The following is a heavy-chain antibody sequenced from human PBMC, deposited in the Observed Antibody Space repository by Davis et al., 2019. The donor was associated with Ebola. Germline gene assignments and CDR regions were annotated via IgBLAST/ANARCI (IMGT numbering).Heavy chain of an antibody. D-gene: IGHD3-10*01. J-gene: IGHJ4*02. Sequence: PSETLSLTCTVSGGSTSSTGHYWGWVRQPPGKGLEWIGSIYHTGSTYYNPSLKSRVTISVDKSKNQFSLRLNSVTAEDTSVYFCGRQGCGEGWVGACFDYWGQGILVTVSS. V-gene: IGHV4-39*01. CDR1: GGSTSSTGHY. CDR3: GRQGCGEGWVGACFDY. CDR2: IYHTGST.